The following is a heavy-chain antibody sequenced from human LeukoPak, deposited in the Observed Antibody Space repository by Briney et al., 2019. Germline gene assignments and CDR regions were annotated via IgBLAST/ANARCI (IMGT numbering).Heavy chain of an antibody. CDR1: GFTVSTHA. Sequence: GGPLRLSCAASGFTVSTHAMSWVRQAPRRGLEWVSSIIDSGGATYYADSVKGRFTISRDNSKNTLYLQMNSLRAEDTAVYYCAKDRGSPVVVTAFDYWGQGTLVTVSS. J-gene: IGHJ4*02. CDR2: IIDSGGAT. V-gene: IGHV3-23*01. CDR3: AKDRGSPVVVTAFDY. D-gene: IGHD2-21*02.